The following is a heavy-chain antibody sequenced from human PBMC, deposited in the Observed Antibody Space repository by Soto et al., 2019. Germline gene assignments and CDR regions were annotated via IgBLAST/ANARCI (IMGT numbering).Heavy chain of an antibody. J-gene: IGHJ6*02. CDR3: AKEGGYYGSGSYSVGENYYGMDV. D-gene: IGHD3-10*01. V-gene: IGHV3-30*18. CDR2: ISYDGSNK. Sequence: QVQLVESGGGVVQPGRSLRLFYAASRFTFSSYGMHWVRQAPGKGLEWVAVISYDGSNKYYADSVKGRFTISRDNSKNTLYLQMNSLRAEDTAVYYCAKEGGYYGSGSYSVGENYYGMDVWGQGTTVTVSS. CDR1: RFTFSSYG.